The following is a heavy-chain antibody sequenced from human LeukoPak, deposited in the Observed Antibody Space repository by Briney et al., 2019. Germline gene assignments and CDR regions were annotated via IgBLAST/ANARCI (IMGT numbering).Heavy chain of an antibody. CDR2: ISYDGSNK. Sequence: GGSLRLSCAASGFTFSRYGMHWVRQAPGKGLEWVAVISYDGSNKYYADSVKGRFTISRDPSKNTLSLQMNSLRAEDTAVYYCAKDLRGSYYPDCWGQGTLVTVSS. D-gene: IGHD1-26*01. CDR1: GFTFSRYG. J-gene: IGHJ4*02. V-gene: IGHV3-30*18. CDR3: AKDLRGSYYPDC.